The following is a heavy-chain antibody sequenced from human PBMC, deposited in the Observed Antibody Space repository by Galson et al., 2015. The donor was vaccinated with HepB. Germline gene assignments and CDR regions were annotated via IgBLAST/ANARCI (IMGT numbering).Heavy chain of an antibody. Sequence: SVKVSCKASGYTFTSYGISWVRQAPGQGLEWMGWISAYNGNTNYAQKLQGRVTMTTDTSTSTAYMELRSPRSDDTAVYYCARELTYYDILTGYYRASDYWGQGTLVTVSS. CDR3: ARELTYYDILTGYYRASDY. V-gene: IGHV1-18*04. J-gene: IGHJ4*02. CDR1: GYTFTSYG. CDR2: ISAYNGNT. D-gene: IGHD3-9*01.